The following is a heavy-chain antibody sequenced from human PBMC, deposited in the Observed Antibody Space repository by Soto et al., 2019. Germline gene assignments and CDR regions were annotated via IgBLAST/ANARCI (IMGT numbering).Heavy chain of an antibody. D-gene: IGHD3-10*01. Sequence: QLQLQESGPGLVKPSETLSLTCTVSGGSISSSSYYWGWIRQPPGKGLEWIGSIYYSGSTYYNPSLKSRVTISVDTSKNQFSLKLCSVTAADTAVYYCARLGLVRGVIIGADYWGQGTLVTVSS. J-gene: IGHJ4*02. CDR3: ARLGLVRGVIIGADY. V-gene: IGHV4-39*01. CDR2: IYYSGST. CDR1: GGSISSSSYY.